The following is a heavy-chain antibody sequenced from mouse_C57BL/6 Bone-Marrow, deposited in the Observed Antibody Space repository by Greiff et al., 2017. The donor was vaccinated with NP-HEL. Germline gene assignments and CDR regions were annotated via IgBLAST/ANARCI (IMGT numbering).Heavy chain of an antibody. CDR2: IDPSDSYT. CDR1: GYTFTSYW. CDR3: ARSNYSNFDFDY. Sequence: QVQLHQPGAELVKPGASVKLSCKASGYTFTSYWMPWVKQRPGQGLEWIGEIDPSDSYTTYNQKFKGKATLTVDTSSSTAYMHLSSLTSEDSAVYYCARSNYSNFDFDYWGQGTTLTVSS. V-gene: IGHV1-50*01. J-gene: IGHJ2*01. D-gene: IGHD2-5*01.